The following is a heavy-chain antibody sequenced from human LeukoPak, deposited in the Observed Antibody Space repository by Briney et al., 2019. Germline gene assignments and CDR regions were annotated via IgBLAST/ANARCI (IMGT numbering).Heavy chain of an antibody. J-gene: IGHJ6*03. V-gene: IGHV4-59*01. CDR2: IYYSGST. D-gene: IGHD3-3*01. CDR3: AREKSYYDFWSGSYYYMDV. Sequence: SETLSLTCTVSGGSISSYYWSWIRQPPGKGLEWIGYIYYSGSTNYNPSLKSRVTISVDTSKNQFSLKLSSVTAADTAVYYCAREKSYYDFWSGSYYYMDVWGKGTTVTVSS. CDR1: GGSISSYY.